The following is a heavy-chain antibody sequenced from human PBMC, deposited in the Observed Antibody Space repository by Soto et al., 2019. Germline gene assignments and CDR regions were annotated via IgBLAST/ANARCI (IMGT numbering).Heavy chain of an antibody. CDR1: GGSISSGGYY. CDR2: IYYSGST. Sequence: QVQLQESGPGLVKPSQTRSLTCTVSGGSISSGGYYWSWIRQHPGKGLEWIGYIYYSGSTYYNPSLKSRVTISVDTSKNQFSLNLSSVTAADTAVYYCARGLGYCSSSSCYGFDYWGQGTLVTVSS. V-gene: IGHV4-31*03. D-gene: IGHD2-2*01. J-gene: IGHJ4*02. CDR3: ARGLGYCSSSSCYGFDY.